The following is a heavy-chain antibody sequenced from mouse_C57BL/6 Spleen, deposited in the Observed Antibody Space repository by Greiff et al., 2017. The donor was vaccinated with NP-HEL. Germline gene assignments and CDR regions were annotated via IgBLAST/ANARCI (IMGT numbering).Heavy chain of an antibody. CDR2: IYPGSGST. D-gene: IGHD2-4*01. CDR1: GYTFTSYW. V-gene: IGHV1-55*01. Sequence: QVQLQQPGAELVKPGASVKMSCKASGYTFTSYWITWVKQRPGQGLEWIGDIYPGSGSTNYNEKFKSKATLTVDTSSSTAYMQLSSLTSEDSAVDYCARERNDYDGGVGFAYWGQGTLVTVSA. J-gene: IGHJ3*01. CDR3: ARERNDYDGGVGFAY.